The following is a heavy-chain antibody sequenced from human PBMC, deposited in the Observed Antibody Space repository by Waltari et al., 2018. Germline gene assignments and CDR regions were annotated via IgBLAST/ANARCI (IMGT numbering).Heavy chain of an antibody. CDR3: ASSYYDSSGYPH. Sequence: QVQLVQSGAEVKKPGSSVKVSCKASGGTFSSYAISWVRRAPGQGLEWMGGILPILGIANYAQKFQGRVTITADKSTSTAYMELSSLRSEDTAVYYCASSYYDSSGYPHWGQGTLVTVSS. CDR1: GGTFSSYA. V-gene: IGHV1-69*04. J-gene: IGHJ4*02. CDR2: ILPILGIA. D-gene: IGHD3-22*01.